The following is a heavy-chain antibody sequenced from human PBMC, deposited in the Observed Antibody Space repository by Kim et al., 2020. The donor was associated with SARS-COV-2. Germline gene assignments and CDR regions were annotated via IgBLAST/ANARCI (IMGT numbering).Heavy chain of an antibody. D-gene: IGHD3-3*01. CDR3: ARGPLRFLEWRRYYFDY. J-gene: IGHJ4*01. Sequence: SETLSLTCAVYGGSFSGYYWSWIRQPPGKGLEWIGEINHSGSTNYNPSLKSRVTISVDTSKNQFSLKLSSVTAADTAVYYCARGPLRFLEWRRYYFDYWG. CDR2: INHSGST. CDR1: GGSFSGYY. V-gene: IGHV4-34*01.